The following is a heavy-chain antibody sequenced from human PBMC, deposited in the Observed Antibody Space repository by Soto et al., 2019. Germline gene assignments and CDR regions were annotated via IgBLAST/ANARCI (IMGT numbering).Heavy chain of an antibody. D-gene: IGHD3-9*01. CDR3: ARDNYDILTGYYGRTTRYGMDV. V-gene: IGHV4-59*01. CDR1: GGSISSYY. CDR2: IYYSGST. J-gene: IGHJ6*02. Sequence: SETLSLTCTVSGGSISSYYWSWSRQPPGKGLEWIGYIYYSGSTNYNPSLKSRVTISVDTSKNQFSLKLSSVTAADTAVYYCARDNYDILTGYYGRTTRYGMDVWGQGTTVTVSS.